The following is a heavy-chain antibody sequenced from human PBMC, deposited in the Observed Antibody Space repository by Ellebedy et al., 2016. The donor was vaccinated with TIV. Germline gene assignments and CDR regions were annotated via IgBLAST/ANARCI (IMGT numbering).Heavy chain of an antibody. J-gene: IGHJ4*02. Sequence: SLKISXAASGFTFDDYAMHWVRQAPGKGLEWVSGISWNSGSIGYADSVKGRFTISRDNAKNSLYLQMNSLRAEDTALYYCAKGSVRYGDYWGQGTLVTVSS. CDR2: ISWNSGSI. V-gene: IGHV3-9*01. D-gene: IGHD3-10*01. CDR1: GFTFDDYA. CDR3: AKGSVRYGDY.